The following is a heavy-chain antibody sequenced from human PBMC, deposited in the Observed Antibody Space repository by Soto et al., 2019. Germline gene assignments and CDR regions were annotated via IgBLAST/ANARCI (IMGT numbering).Heavy chain of an antibody. J-gene: IGHJ6*02. CDR2: ISGSGRNT. Sequence: EVQMLESGGGLVHPGGSLRLSCAASGFTVSNYAMNRVRQAPGKGLEWVSSISGSGRNTYYADSVKGRLTISRDSSKNTLYLQMNSLRVEDTGVYYCAKDLNGSGSFTSYYHYGMDVWGQGTTVTVSS. D-gene: IGHD3-10*01. V-gene: IGHV3-23*01. CDR1: GFTVSNYA. CDR3: AKDLNGSGSFTSYYHYGMDV.